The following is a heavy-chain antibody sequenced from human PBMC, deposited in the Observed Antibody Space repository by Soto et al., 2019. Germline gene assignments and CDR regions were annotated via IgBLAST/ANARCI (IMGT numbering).Heavy chain of an antibody. D-gene: IGHD3-10*01. CDR2: IYYSGST. CDR3: ARHNYGSGSTYFDY. CDR1: GGSISSYY. J-gene: IGHJ4*02. V-gene: IGHV4-59*08. Sequence: QVQLQESGPGLVKPSETLSLTCTVSGGSISSYYWSWIRQPPGKGLEWIGYIYYSGSTNYNPSLKSRVTISVDTSKNKFSLKLNSMTAADTAVYYCARHNYGSGSTYFDYWGQGTLVTVSS.